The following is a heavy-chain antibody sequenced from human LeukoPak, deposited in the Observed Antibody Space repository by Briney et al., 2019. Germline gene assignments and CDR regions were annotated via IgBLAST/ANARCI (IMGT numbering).Heavy chain of an antibody. D-gene: IGHD3-22*01. J-gene: IGHJ6*02. V-gene: IGHV4-59*12. CDR1: GGSIGSYY. CDR3: ARDLLISSDGAYYSDGMDV. Sequence: SETLSLTCTVSGGSIGSYYWSWIWQPPGKGLEWIGSIYYSGSTYYNPSLKSRVTISVDTSKNQFFLKLSSVTAADTAVYHCARDLLISSDGAYYSDGMDVWGRGTTVTVSS. CDR2: IYYSGST.